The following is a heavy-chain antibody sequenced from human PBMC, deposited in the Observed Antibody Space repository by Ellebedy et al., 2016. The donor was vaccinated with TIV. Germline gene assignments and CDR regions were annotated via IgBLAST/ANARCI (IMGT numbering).Heavy chain of an antibody. V-gene: IGHV1-2*02. D-gene: IGHD7-27*01. CDR2: INPDSGGT. J-gene: IGHJ6*02. CDR3: ARVRTGTSGMDV. Sequence: GGSLRLSCAASGFNVSRNYMTWVRQAPGQGLEWMGWINPDSGGTSYAQKFQGGVAMTRDTSISTAHMELSSLRPDDTAVYFCARVRTGTSGMDVWGQGTPVTVSS. CDR1: GFNVSRNY.